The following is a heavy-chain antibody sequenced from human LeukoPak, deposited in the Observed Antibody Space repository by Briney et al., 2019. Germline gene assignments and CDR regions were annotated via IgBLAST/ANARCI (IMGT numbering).Heavy chain of an antibody. J-gene: IGHJ4*02. D-gene: IGHD2-15*01. Sequence: GGSLRLSCAASGFTFGSYSMNWVRQAPGKGLEWVSSISSSSSYIYYADSVKGRFTISRDNAKNSLYLQMNSLRAEDTAVYYCARDLRVVVAAQFNPDYWGQGTLVTVSS. CDR2: ISSSSSYI. CDR1: GFTFGSYS. V-gene: IGHV3-21*01. CDR3: ARDLRVVVAAQFNPDY.